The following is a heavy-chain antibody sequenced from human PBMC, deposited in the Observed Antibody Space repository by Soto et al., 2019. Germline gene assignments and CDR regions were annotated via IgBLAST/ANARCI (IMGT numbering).Heavy chain of an antibody. CDR1: CGSISSSSYC. CDR2: IYYSGST. CDR3: ARLTGKYYDILTGYYNIPAYFDY. J-gene: IGHJ4*02. Sequence: PSETLSLTCTVSCGSISSSSYCWGWIRQPPGKGLEWIGSIYYSGSTYYNPSLKSRVTISVDTSKNQFSLKLSSVTAADTAVYYCARLTGKYYDILTGYYNIPAYFDYWGQGTLVTVSS. V-gene: IGHV4-39*01. D-gene: IGHD3-9*01.